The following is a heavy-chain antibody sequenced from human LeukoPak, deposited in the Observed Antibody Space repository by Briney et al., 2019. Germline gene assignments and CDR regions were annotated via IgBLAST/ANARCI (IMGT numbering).Heavy chain of an antibody. CDR2: ISYNGSKE. V-gene: IGHV3-30-3*01. J-gene: IGHJ6*02. CDR1: GFTFSSYV. D-gene: IGHD2-21*02. CDR3: ARAVGDDYYYGMDV. Sequence: GGSLRLSCAASGFTFSSYVMHWVRQAPAKGLEWVAVISYNGSKEYNADSVKGRFTISRDNSKNTLYLQMNSLRAEDTAVYYCARAVGDDYYYGMDVWGQGTTVTVSS.